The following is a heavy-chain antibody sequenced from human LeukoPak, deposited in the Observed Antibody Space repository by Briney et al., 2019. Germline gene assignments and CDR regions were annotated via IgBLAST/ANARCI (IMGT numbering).Heavy chain of an antibody. D-gene: IGHD2-15*01. CDR3: ARHGGTTEKYYYYGMDV. J-gene: IGHJ6*02. Sequence: GGSLKISFKGSGYRFTSYWNGWVRPMPGKGPGWMGIIYPGDSDTRYSPSFQGQVTISADKSISTAYLQWSSLKASDTAMYYCARHGGTTEKYYYYGMDVWGQGTTVTVSS. CDR2: IYPGDSDT. CDR1: GYRFTSYW. V-gene: IGHV5-51*01.